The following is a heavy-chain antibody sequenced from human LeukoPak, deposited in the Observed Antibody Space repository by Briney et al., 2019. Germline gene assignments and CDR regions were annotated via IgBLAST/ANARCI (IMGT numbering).Heavy chain of an antibody. CDR3: ASQGIAAAGNFDY. J-gene: IGHJ4*02. V-gene: IGHV5-51*01. D-gene: IGHD6-13*01. Sequence: IYPGDSDTRYSPSFQGQVTISADKSISTAYLQWSSLKASDTVMYYCASQGIAAAGNFDYWGQGTLVTVSS. CDR2: IYPGDSDT.